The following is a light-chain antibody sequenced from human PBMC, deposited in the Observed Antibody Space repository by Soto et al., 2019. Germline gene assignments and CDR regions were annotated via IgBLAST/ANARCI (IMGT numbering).Light chain of an antibody. J-gene: IGKJ2*01. CDR3: QQYYSTPPT. V-gene: IGKV4-1*01. CDR2: WAS. CDR1: QSVLYSSNNKNY. Sequence: DIVMTQSPDSLAVSLGERATINCKSSQSVLYSSNNKNYLAWYQQKPGQPPKLLIYWASTRESGVPDRFSGSGSGTDFTLTISSLQAEDVAVYYCQQYYSTPPTFGQGTTLEIK.